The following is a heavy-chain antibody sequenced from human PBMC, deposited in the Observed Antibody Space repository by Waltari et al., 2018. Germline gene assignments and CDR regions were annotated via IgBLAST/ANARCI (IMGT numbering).Heavy chain of an antibody. D-gene: IGHD3-22*01. J-gene: IGHJ3*02. Sequence: QVQLQESGPGLVKPSETLSLTCTVSGGSISSSYWSWIRQPPGKGLEWIGYIYYSGSTNYNPSLKSRVTISVDTSKNQFSLKLSSVTAADTAVYYCARDDPGYDAFDIWGQGTMVTVSS. CDR1: GGSISSSY. CDR3: ARDDPGYDAFDI. CDR2: IYYSGST. V-gene: IGHV4-59*01.